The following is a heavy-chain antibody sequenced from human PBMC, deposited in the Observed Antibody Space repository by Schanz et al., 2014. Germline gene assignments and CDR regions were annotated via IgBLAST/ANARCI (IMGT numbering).Heavy chain of an antibody. Sequence: VQLVESGGGVVQPGRSLRLSCVASGFTFSSYDVFWVRQAPGKGLEWVAILWHDGSKKYYADSVKGRFTVSRDNSKNTLYLQLNSLRAEDTAVYYCARKVVATIGGYYDNWGQGTLVIVSS. J-gene: IGHJ4*02. D-gene: IGHD5-12*01. CDR1: GFTFSSYD. V-gene: IGHV3-33*01. CDR3: ARKVVATIGGYYDN. CDR2: LWHDGSKK.